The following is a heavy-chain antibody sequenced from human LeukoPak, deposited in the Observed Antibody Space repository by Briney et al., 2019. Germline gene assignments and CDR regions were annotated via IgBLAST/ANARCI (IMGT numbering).Heavy chain of an antibody. CDR2: ISGSGDST. J-gene: IGHJ4*02. CDR3: AKANSAAATSLFDY. Sequence: GGSLRLSCAASGFTFSSYAMTWVRQAPGKGLEWVSGISGSGDSTYYADSVKGRFTVSRDNSKNTLFLQMNSLRAEDTAVYYCAKANSAAATSLFDYWGQGTLVTVSS. D-gene: IGHD6-25*01. V-gene: IGHV3-23*01. CDR1: GFTFSSYA.